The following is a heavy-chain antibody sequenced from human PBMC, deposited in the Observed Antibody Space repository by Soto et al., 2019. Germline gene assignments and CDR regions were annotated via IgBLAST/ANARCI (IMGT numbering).Heavy chain of an antibody. CDR2: ISAYNGNT. D-gene: IGHD5-12*01. CDR3: ARDLGWLRALNYYCYGMAV. Sequence: VRWEACRVTYASYGRCSLRQDPGQWLEWMGWISAYNGNTNYAQKLQGRVTMTTDTSTSTAYMELRSLRSDDTAVYYCARDLGWLRALNYYCYGMAVRGKGTTVTVSS. CDR1: RVTYASYG. J-gene: IGHJ6*04. V-gene: IGHV1-18*01.